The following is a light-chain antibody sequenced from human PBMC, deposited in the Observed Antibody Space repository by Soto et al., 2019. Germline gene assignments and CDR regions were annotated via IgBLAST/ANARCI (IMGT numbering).Light chain of an antibody. CDR3: CSYTASDIWV. V-gene: IGLV2-11*01. CDR1: NSDVVGYNF. J-gene: IGLJ3*02. Sequence: QSALTPPRSVSGSPGQSVTISCTGTNSDVVGYNFVSWYQQLPVKAPKLMISAVSQRPSGVPDRFSGYKSGNTASLTISGLQADDEADYFCCSYTASDIWVFGGGTKLTVL. CDR2: AVS.